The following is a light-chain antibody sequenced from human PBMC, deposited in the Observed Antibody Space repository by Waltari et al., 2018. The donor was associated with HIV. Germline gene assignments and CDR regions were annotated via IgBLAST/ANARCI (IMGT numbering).Light chain of an antibody. V-gene: IGKV6-21*01. Sequence: EIVLTQSPDFQSVTPKHTVTITFRAGEGIGSRSHWYQQKTDQSPKLLIQYASQYCSGVPSRFGGSGSGTYFTRTINSLKAEDAATYYCHQSSSLPHTFGQGTKLEIK. CDR1: EGIGSR. J-gene: IGKJ2*01. CDR2: YAS. CDR3: HQSSSLPHT.